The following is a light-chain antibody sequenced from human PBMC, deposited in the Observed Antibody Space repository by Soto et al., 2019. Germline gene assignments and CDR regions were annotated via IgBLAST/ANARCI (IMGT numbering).Light chain of an antibody. J-gene: IGKJ4*01. V-gene: IGKV3-15*01. Sequence: EIVMTQSPATLSVSLGERATLSCRASQSVSSRLAWYQQKPGQAPRLLIYGASTRATGIPARFSGSGSGTEFTLTISSLQSEDFAVYYCQQYNKWPLTFGGGTKVHI. CDR1: QSVSSR. CDR3: QQYNKWPLT. CDR2: GAS.